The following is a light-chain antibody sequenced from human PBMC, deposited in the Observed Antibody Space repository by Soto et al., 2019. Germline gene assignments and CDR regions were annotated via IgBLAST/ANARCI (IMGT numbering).Light chain of an antibody. Sequence: EIVLTQSPGTLSLSPGERATLSCRASQSVSSYLAWYQQKPGQAPRLLIYDASNRATGIPARFSGSGSGTDFTLTISRLEPEDFAVYYCQQRQYWPPITFGQGTRLEIK. CDR2: DAS. CDR1: QSVSSY. CDR3: QQRQYWPPIT. J-gene: IGKJ5*01. V-gene: IGKV3-11*01.